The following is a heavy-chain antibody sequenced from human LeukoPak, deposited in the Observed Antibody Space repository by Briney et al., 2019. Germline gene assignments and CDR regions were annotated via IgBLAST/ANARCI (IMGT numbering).Heavy chain of an antibody. CDR3: ARLNFGSFSHDY. J-gene: IGHJ4*02. D-gene: IGHD3-3*01. CDR2: IYSSGST. CDR1: GGSISLWY. Sequence: SETLSLTCTVSGGSISLWYWSWIRQPPGKGLEWIGYIYSSGSTNYNPSLKSRVTMSEDMSKKQVSLKLSSVTAADTAVYYCARLNFGSFSHDYWGQGTLVTVSS. V-gene: IGHV4-59*08.